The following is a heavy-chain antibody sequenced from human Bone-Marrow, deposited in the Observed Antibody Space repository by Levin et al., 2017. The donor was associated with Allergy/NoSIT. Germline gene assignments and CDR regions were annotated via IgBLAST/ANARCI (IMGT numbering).Heavy chain of an antibody. D-gene: IGHD2-15*01. CDR2: ISYSGIT. Sequence: KGLEYIGYISYSGITNYNPSLKSRLTISKDTSTNQLSLHLTSVTAADTDVYFCARIRVEVPIVDYFDHWGQGTLITVSS. V-gene: IGHV4-59*08. CDR3: ARIRVEVPIVDYFDH. J-gene: IGHJ4*02.